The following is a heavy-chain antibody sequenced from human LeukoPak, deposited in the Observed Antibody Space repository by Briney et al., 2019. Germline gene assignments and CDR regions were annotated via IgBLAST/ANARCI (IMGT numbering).Heavy chain of an antibody. V-gene: IGHV3-30*02. CDR1: GFTFSSYG. D-gene: IGHD5-24*01. CDR2: IRYDGSNK. Sequence: GGSLRLSCAASGFTFSSYGMHWVRQAPGKGLEWVAFIRYDGSNKYYADSVKGRFTISRDNSKNTLYLQMNSLRTEDTALYYCAKVDGYNFYYFDYWGQGTLVTVSS. CDR3: AKVDGYNFYYFDY. J-gene: IGHJ4*02.